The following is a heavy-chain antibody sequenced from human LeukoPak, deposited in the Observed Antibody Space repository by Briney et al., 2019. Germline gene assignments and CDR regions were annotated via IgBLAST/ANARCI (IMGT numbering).Heavy chain of an antibody. CDR3: ARHFAYSSSSYFDY. Sequence: SETLSLTCSVSGGSLSNYYWSWLRQPPGKALEWLGYVYYTGRTNYNPSLKSRVTMFEDKPKNQFSLWLYFVIVADTAVYYCARHFAYSSSSYFDYWGQGSLVTVSS. D-gene: IGHD6-6*01. J-gene: IGHJ4*02. V-gene: IGHV4-59*08. CDR2: VYYTGRT. CDR1: GGSLSNYY.